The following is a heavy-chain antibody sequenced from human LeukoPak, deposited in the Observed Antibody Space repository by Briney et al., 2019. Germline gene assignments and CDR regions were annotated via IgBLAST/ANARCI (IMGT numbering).Heavy chain of an antibody. J-gene: IGHJ4*02. V-gene: IGHV1-69*05. D-gene: IGHD3-22*01. CDR2: IIPIFGTA. CDR3: ARDWTPYYYDSSGSSGYFDY. CDR1: GGTFSSYA. Sequence: SVKVSCKASGGTFSSYAISWVRQAPGQGLEWMGRIIPIFGTANYAQKFQGRVTITTDESTSTAYMELSSLRSEDTAVYYCARDWTPYYYDSSGSSGYFDYWGQGTLATVSS.